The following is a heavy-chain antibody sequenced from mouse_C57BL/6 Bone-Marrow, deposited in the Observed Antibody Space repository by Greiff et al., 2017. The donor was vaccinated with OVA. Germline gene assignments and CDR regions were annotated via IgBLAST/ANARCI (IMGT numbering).Heavy chain of an antibody. CDR1: GFTFSSYG. V-gene: IGHV5-6*01. CDR3: ARHPFYYGSSYWYFDV. Sequence: EVKLVESGGDLVKPGGSLKLSCAASGFTFSSYGMSWVRQTPDKRLEWVATISSGGSYTYYPDSVKGRFTISRDNAKNTLYLQMSSLKSEDTAMYYCARHPFYYGSSYWYFDVWGTWTTVTVSS. CDR2: ISSGGSYT. J-gene: IGHJ1*03. D-gene: IGHD1-1*01.